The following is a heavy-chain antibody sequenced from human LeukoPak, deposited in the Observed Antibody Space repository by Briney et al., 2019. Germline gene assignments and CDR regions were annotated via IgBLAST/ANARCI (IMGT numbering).Heavy chain of an antibody. CDR2: IYISGST. V-gene: IGHV4-61*02. J-gene: IGHJ4*02. D-gene: IGHD3-10*01. Sequence: SETLSLTCTVSGGSISSGSYYWSWIRQPAGKGLEWIGRIYISGSTNYNPSLKSRVTISVDTSKNQFSLKLSSVTAADTAVYYCASSGSGDYYFDYWGQGTLVTVSS. CDR1: GGSISSGSYY. CDR3: ASSGSGDYYFDY.